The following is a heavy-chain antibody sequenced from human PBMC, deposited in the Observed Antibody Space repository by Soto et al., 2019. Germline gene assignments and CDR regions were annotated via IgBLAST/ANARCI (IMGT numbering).Heavy chain of an antibody. V-gene: IGHV4-4*02. D-gene: IGHD2-15*01. CDR1: GDSLTNNHW. J-gene: IGHJ4*02. Sequence: QLQLRESGPGLVQPSGTLSLTCDVSGDSLTNNHWWSWVRQAPGKGLEWIGEIWHTGRPNYNTSLKSSVAISIDKSKNEFSLKLSSVTAADTAVYYCVRDSRTGCSSINCYMHWGQGTLVTVS. CDR3: VRDSRTGCSSINCYMH. CDR2: IWHTGRP.